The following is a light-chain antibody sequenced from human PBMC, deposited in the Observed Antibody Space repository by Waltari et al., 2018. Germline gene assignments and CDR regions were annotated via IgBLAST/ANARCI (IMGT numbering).Light chain of an antibody. CDR2: AAS. V-gene: IGKV3-20*01. J-gene: IGKJ1*01. Sequence: VLTQSPGTLSLSPGERATLSCRASQSISKYLVWYQQRPGHATRLLIYAASTRATGIPDRFSGSGFGTDFTLTISRLEPEDFAMYYCQNNERLPATFGQGTKVEIK. CDR1: QSISKY. CDR3: QNNERLPAT.